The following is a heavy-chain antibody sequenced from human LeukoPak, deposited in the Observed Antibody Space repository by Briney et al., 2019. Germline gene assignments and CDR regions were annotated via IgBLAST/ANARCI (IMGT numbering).Heavy chain of an antibody. J-gene: IGHJ4*02. CDR3: ARRRDLYSGSYYPFDY. D-gene: IGHD1-26*01. CDR1: GYRFTNYW. Sequence: GESLKISCKGSGYRFTNYWIGWVRQMPGKGLEWVWIIYPGDSETRYSPSFHGQVTISADKSISTAYLQWSSLKASDTAMYYCARRRDLYSGSYYPFDYWGQGTLVPVSS. V-gene: IGHV5-51*01. CDR2: IYPGDSET.